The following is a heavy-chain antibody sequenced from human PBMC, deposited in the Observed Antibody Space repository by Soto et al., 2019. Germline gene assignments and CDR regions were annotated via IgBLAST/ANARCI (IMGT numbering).Heavy chain of an antibody. CDR1: GGTFSTYG. Sequence: QVHLVQSGAEVQKPASSVKVSCQASGGTFSTYGITWVRQAPGHGPEWMGAIIPVFASTSSAQLFRGRLSITAAEVSSTAYMELSGLTSEDTAIYYCATAGFRGTAIPQFEHWGQGTLVTVS. CDR3: ATAGFRGTAIPQFEH. V-gene: IGHV1-69*01. D-gene: IGHD2-21*01. CDR2: IIPVFAST. J-gene: IGHJ4*02.